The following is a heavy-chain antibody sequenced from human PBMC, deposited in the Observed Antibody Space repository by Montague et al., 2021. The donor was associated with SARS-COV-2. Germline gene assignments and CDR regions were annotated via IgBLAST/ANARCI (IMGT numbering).Heavy chain of an antibody. CDR3: VRGIEAAGSYDY. V-gene: IGHV6-1*01. Sequence: CAISGDSVSRNSATWNGIRQAPSRALECLGRTYYRTMWKSDYARPVKSRIAINPDTSKNQFSLQLSSVTPEDTALYYCVRGIEAAGSYDYWGQGTLVTVSS. D-gene: IGHD6-13*01. CDR2: TYYRTMWKS. J-gene: IGHJ4*02. CDR1: GDSVSRNSAT.